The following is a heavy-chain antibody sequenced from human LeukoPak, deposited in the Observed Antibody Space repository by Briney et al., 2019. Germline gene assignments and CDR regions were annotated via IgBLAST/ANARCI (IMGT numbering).Heavy chain of an antibody. Sequence: ASVKVSCKASGYTFTSYGISWVRQAPGQGLEWMGWINPTSGGTNYAQKFQGRVTMTRDTSISTAYMELSRLRSDDTAVYYCARDSPAPGIAVAGTSSIQHWGQGTLVTVSS. CDR2: INPTSGGT. V-gene: IGHV1-2*02. CDR3: ARDSPAPGIAVAGTSSIQH. D-gene: IGHD6-19*01. CDR1: GYTFTSYG. J-gene: IGHJ1*01.